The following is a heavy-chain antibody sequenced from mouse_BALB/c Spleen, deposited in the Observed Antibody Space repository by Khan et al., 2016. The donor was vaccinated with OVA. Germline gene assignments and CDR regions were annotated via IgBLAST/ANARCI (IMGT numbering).Heavy chain of an antibody. J-gene: IGHJ3*01. CDR2: VSTGGGYT. CDR1: GFTFSTYG. D-gene: IGHD1-1*01. CDR3: TILAYYDDSEGFDY. Sequence: EVQLVESGGDLVKPGGSLKLSCAASGFTFSTYGMSWVRQAPDKRLEWVATVSTGGGYTYYPDSVKGRFTISRDNASNTLYLQLSGLRSEDKDLFDDTILAYYDDSEGFDYWGQGTLVTVSA. V-gene: IGHV5-6*01.